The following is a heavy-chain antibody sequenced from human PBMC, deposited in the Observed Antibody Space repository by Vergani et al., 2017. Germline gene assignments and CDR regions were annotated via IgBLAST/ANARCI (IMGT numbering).Heavy chain of an antibody. D-gene: IGHD2-15*01. J-gene: IGHJ5*02. CDR3: ARGRYCSGGICYGNWFDA. CDR1: GFTFSSYD. CDR2: IGTAGDT. Sequence: EVQLVESGGGLVQPGGSLRLSCAASGFTFSSYDMHWVRQTTGKGLEWVSAIGTAGDTYYPGSVKGRFTISRENAKNSLYLQMNGLRAGDTAVYYCARGRYCSGGICYGNWFDAWGQGTLVTVSS. V-gene: IGHV3-13*01.